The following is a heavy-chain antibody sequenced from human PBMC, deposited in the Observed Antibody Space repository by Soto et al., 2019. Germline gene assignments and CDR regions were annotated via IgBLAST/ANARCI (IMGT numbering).Heavy chain of an antibody. CDR3: ARNNFPDYYYGMDF. D-gene: IGHD1-20*01. J-gene: IGHJ6*02. V-gene: IGHV3-48*02. CDR1: GFTFSNYN. Sequence: GGSLRLSCAASGFTFSNYNMNWVRQAPGKGLEWVSYITSSSSVRSYADSVKGRFTISRDDAKNSVYLQVNSLRDEDTAVYYCARNNFPDYYYGMDFWGQGTTVTVSS. CDR2: ITSSSSVR.